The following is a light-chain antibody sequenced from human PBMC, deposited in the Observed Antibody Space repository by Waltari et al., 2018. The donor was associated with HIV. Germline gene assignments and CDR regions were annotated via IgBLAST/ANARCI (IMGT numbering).Light chain of an antibody. J-gene: IGLJ2*01. CDR2: GID. V-gene: IGLV1-40*01. CDR1: RSNLGAGFD. Sequence: QSVLQQPPPVSAAPGSRASIPCTASRSNLGAGFDVHWYQQGPGTAPTLLICGIDNRPAGVPARFSGSKSGASASLAITGLQAEDEAYYYCQSYDRGRSGPAVFGGGTKLTVL. CDR3: QSYDRGRSGPAV.